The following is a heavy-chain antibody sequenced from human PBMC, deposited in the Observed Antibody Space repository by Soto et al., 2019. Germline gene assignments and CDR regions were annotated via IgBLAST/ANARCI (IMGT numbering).Heavy chain of an antibody. V-gene: IGHV3-66*01. D-gene: IGHD3-16*01. CDR1: GFTVSSNY. Sequence: GGSLRLSCAASGFTVSSNYMSWVRLAPGKGLEWVSVIYSGGSTYYADSVKGRFTISRDNSKNTLYLQMNSLRAEDTAVYYCARDSRYDFHGFDYWGQGTLVTVSS. CDR3: ARDSRYDFHGFDY. CDR2: IYSGGST. J-gene: IGHJ4*02.